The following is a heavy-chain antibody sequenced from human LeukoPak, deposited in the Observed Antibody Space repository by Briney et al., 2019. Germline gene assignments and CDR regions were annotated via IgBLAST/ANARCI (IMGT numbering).Heavy chain of an antibody. D-gene: IGHD3-22*01. CDR1: GGTFSSYA. Sequence: SVKVSCKASGGTFSSYAISWVRQAPGQGLEWMGGIIPIFGTANYAQKFQGRVTITADESTSTAYMELSSLRSEDAAVYYCAREWGLESSGYYYAYWGQGTLVTVSS. V-gene: IGHV1-69*13. J-gene: IGHJ4*02. CDR3: AREWGLESSGYYYAY. CDR2: IIPIFGTA.